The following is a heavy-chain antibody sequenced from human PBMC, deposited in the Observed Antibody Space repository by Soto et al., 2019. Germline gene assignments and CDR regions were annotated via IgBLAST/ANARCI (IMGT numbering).Heavy chain of an antibody. CDR2: IYSGGST. V-gene: IGHV3-66*01. Sequence: GGSLRLSCAVSGFIVSTNYVSSYYMSWVRQAPGKGLEWVSVIYSGGSTYYADSVKGRFTISRDNSKNTLYLQMNSLRAEDTAVYYCARGSGYFDSSGPYHEYFQHWGQGT. J-gene: IGHJ1*01. CDR3: ARGSGYFDSSGPYHEYFQH. D-gene: IGHD3-22*01. CDR1: GFIVSTNYVSSYY.